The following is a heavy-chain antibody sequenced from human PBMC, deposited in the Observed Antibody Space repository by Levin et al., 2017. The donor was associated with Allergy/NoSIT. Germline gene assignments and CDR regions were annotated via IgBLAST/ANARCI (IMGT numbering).Heavy chain of an antibody. CDR1: GDSISSYY. CDR2: VYNSGST. Sequence: SQTLSLTCTVSGDSISSYYWSWIRQPPGKGLEWIGYVYNSGSTNYNPSLKSRVTISVDTSKNQFSLKLSSVTAADTAVYYCARRFCSGGTCYSGSHGMDVWGQGTTVTVSS. D-gene: IGHD2-15*01. J-gene: IGHJ6*02. V-gene: IGHV4-59*08. CDR3: ARRFCSGGTCYSGSHGMDV.